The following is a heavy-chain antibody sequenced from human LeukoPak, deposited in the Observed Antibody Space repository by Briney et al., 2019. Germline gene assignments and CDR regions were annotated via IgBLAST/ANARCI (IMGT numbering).Heavy chain of an antibody. CDR3: AKKAQYNGNYPLDY. CDR1: EFTFSSYW. CDR2: TSDRGDYT. Sequence: PGGSLRLSCAASEFTFSSYWMSWVRQAPGKGLEWVSGTSDRGDYTYYADSVKGRFTISRDNSKNTLYLQMNSLRAEDTALYFCAKKAQYNGNYPLDYWGQGTLVTVSS. J-gene: IGHJ4*02. D-gene: IGHD1-26*01. V-gene: IGHV3-23*01.